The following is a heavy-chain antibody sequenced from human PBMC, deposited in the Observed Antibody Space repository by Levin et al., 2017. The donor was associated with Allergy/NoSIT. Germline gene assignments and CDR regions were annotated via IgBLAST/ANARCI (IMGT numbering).Heavy chain of an antibody. V-gene: IGHV3-15*01. CDR1: GFSFSTHW. CDR3: TTYSNSWYYFDY. CDR2: IKSKTDGGTI. Sequence: LSLPCAASGFSFSTHWMSWARQAPGKGLEWVGRIKSKTDGGTIEYAAPVKGRFTISRDDSKNTLYLQMNSLKTEDTAVYYCTTYSNSWYYFDYWGQGTLVTVSS. J-gene: IGHJ4*02. D-gene: IGHD6-13*01.